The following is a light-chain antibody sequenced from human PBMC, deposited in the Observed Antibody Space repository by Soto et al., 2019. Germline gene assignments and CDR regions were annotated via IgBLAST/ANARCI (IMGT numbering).Light chain of an antibody. CDR1: QSISSW. J-gene: IGKJ1*01. CDR2: KAS. CDR3: QQYNSYPWS. Sequence: DIQMTQSPSTLSASVGDRVTITCRVSQSISSWLAWYQQKPGKAPKLLIYKASSLEIGVPSRFSGSGSGTEFTLTISSLQPDDFATYYCQQYNSYPWSFGQGTKVEIK. V-gene: IGKV1-5*03.